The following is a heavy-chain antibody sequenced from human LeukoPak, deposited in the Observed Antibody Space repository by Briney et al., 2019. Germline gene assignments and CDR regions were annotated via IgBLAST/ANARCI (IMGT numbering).Heavy chain of an antibody. Sequence: PSETLSLTCTVSGGSISSSSYYWGWIRQPPGKGLEWIGSIYYSGSTYYNPSLKSRVTISVDTSKNQFSLKLSSMTAADTAVYYCTTDSSSWYYFDNWGQGTLVTVSS. V-gene: IGHV4-39*07. CDR1: GGSISSSSYY. D-gene: IGHD6-13*01. CDR2: IYYSGST. CDR3: TTDSSSWYYFDN. J-gene: IGHJ4*02.